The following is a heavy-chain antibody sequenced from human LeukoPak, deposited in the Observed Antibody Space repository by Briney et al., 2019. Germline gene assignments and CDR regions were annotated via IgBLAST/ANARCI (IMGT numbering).Heavy chain of an antibody. CDR3: ARRYSNYFFDY. CDR1: GGSISSSSYY. CDR2: IYYSGST. V-gene: IGHV4-39*07. J-gene: IGHJ4*02. Sequence: SETLSLTCTVCGGSISSSSYYWGWIRQPPGKGLEWIGSIYYSGSTYYNPSLKSRVTISVDTSRNQFSLMLSSVTAADTAVYYCARRYSNYFFDYWGQGTLVTVSS. D-gene: IGHD4-11*01.